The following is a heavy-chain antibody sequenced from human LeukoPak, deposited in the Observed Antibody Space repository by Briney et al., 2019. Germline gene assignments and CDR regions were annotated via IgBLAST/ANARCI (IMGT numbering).Heavy chain of an antibody. CDR1: GFTFSSYS. CDR2: ISSSSYI. J-gene: IGHJ4*02. V-gene: IGHV3-21*01. Sequence: GGSLRLSCAASGFTFSSYSMNWVRQAPGKGLEWVSSISSSSYIDYADSVKGRFTISRDNAKKSLYLQMNSLRVEDTAVYYCAMWDDSSGYYPYYFDYWGQGTLVTVSS. D-gene: IGHD3-22*01. CDR3: AMWDDSSGYYPYYFDY.